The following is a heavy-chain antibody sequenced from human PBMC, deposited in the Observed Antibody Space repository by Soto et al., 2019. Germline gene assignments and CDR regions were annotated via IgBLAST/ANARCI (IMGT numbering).Heavy chain of an antibody. CDR2: ISGSGGST. CDR3: AKARAQYYDFWSGYPVDY. D-gene: IGHD3-3*01. Sequence: GGSLGLSCAASGFTFTKYSMNWVRQAPGKGLEWVSAISGSGGSTYYADSVKGRFTISRDNSKNTLYLQMNSLRAEDTAVYYCAKARAQYYDFWSGYPVDYWGQGTLVTVSS. CDR1: GFTFTKYS. J-gene: IGHJ4*02. V-gene: IGHV3-23*01.